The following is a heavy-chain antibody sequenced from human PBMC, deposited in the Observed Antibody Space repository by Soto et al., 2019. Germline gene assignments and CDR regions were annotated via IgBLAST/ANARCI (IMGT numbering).Heavy chain of an antibody. V-gene: IGHV4-59*01. D-gene: IGHD4-17*01. CDR3: ARVYGDYLDY. CDR2: IYYSGST. CDR1: GCSISSYY. Sequence: SETLSLTCTVSGCSISSYYWSWIRQPPGKGLEWIGYIYYSGSTNYNPSHKSRVTISVDTSKNQFSLKLTSVTAADTAVYYCARVYGDYLDYWGQGTLVTVSS. J-gene: IGHJ4*02.